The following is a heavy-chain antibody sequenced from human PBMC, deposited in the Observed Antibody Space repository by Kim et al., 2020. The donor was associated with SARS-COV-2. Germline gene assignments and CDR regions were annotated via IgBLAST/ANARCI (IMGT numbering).Heavy chain of an antibody. Sequence: GGSLRLSCAASGFTFTNYWMTWVRQAPGKGLEWVANIKQDGSEKYYVDSVKGRFTISRDNAKNSLYLQMNSLRAEDTAIYYCARDRYYGSGSPFCDSWGQGTLVSVSS. V-gene: IGHV3-7*01. CDR3: ARDRYYGSGSPFCDS. CDR1: GFTFTNYW. D-gene: IGHD3-10*01. J-gene: IGHJ4*02. CDR2: IKQDGSEK.